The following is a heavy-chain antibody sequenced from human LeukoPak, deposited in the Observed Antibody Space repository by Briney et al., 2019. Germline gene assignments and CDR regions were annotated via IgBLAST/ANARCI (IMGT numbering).Heavy chain of an antibody. J-gene: IGHJ4*02. CDR1: GGSFSSEA. CDR3: GRKAGDCGGYSCYSIDY. D-gene: IGHD2-15*01. V-gene: IGHV1-69*05. CDR2: IIPIFGTA. Sequence: GASVKVSCKAFGGSFSSEAISWVRQAPAQGLEWMGGIIPIFGTANYAQKFQGRVTITTDESTSTAYMEVSSLRSEDTAVYYCGRKAGDCGGYSCYSIDYWGQGTLVTVSS.